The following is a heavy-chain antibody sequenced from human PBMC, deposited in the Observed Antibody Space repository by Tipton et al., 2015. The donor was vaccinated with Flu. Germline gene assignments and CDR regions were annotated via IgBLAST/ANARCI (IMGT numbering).Heavy chain of an antibody. CDR2: IYSGGST. CDR1: GFTVSSNY. Sequence: SLRLSCAASGFTVSSNYMSWVRQAPGKGLEWVSVIYSGGSTYYADSVKGRFTISRDNSKNTLYLQMNSLRAEDTAVYYCAKTRGYCSGGSCYSDYWGQGTLVTVSS. CDR3: AKTRGYCSGGSCYSDY. D-gene: IGHD2-15*01. V-gene: IGHV3-53*01. J-gene: IGHJ4*02.